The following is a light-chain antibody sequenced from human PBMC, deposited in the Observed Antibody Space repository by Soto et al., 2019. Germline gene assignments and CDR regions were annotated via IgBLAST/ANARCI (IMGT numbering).Light chain of an antibody. V-gene: IGKV1-39*01. CDR3: QQSYSTPRT. Sequence: DIQMTQSPSSLSASVGDRVTITCRASQTISVYLNWYQQKLGKAPNLLIYAASNLQSGVPSRFSGSGSGTDFTLTISSMQPEDFATYFCQQSYSTPRTFGQGTKVDIK. CDR2: AAS. CDR1: QTISVY. J-gene: IGKJ1*01.